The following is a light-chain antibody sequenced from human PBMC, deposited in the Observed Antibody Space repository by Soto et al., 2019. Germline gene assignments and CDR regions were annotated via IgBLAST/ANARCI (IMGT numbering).Light chain of an antibody. CDR1: NLGDKY. J-gene: IGLJ2*01. CDR3: QAWDSSTHVV. Sequence: SYELTQPPSVSVSPGQTAFITCSGNNLGDKYACWYRQKAGQSPVLVIYEDTKRPSGIPERFSGSNSGNTATLTIRGTQAMDEADYYCQAWDSSTHVVFGGGTKLTVL. CDR2: EDT. V-gene: IGLV3-1*01.